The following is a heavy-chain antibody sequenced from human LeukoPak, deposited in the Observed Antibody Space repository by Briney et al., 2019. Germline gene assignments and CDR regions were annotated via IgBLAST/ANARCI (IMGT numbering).Heavy chain of an antibody. V-gene: IGHV3-7*01. Sequence: PGGSLRLSCAASGFTFSSYWMSWVRQAPGKGLEWVANIKQDGSEKYYADSVKGRFTISRDNSKNTLYLQMNSLRAEDTAVYYCAKEGLEFDPWSQGTLVTVSS. CDR1: GFTFSSYW. CDR3: AKEGLEFDP. CDR2: IKQDGSEK. J-gene: IGHJ5*02.